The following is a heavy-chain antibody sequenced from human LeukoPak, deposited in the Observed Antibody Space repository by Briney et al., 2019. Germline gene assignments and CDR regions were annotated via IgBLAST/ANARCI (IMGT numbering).Heavy chain of an antibody. V-gene: IGHV4-34*01. CDR3: ARGTRIFGVVTGSCWFDP. CDR2: INHSGST. J-gene: IGHJ5*02. CDR1: GGSFSGYY. Sequence: SETLSLTCAVYGGSFSGYYWSWIRQPPGKGLEWIGEINHSGSTNYNPSLKSRVTISVDTSKNQFSLKLSSVTAADTAVYYCARGTRIFGVVTGSCWFDPWGQGTLVTVSS. D-gene: IGHD3-3*01.